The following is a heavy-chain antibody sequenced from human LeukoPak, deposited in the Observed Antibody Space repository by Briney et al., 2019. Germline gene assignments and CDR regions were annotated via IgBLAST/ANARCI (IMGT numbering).Heavy chain of an antibody. CDR1: GFTVSSNY. Sequence: GGSLRLSCAASGFTVSSNYMSWVRQAPGEGLEWVAVVYGSGRTYSADSVRGRFIISRDYSKDMLYLQMNGLRAEDTAVYYCARASMAAAGSYFDFWGQGTLVTVSS. CDR2: VYGSGRT. CDR3: ARASMAAAGSYFDF. D-gene: IGHD6-13*01. J-gene: IGHJ4*02. V-gene: IGHV3-53*01.